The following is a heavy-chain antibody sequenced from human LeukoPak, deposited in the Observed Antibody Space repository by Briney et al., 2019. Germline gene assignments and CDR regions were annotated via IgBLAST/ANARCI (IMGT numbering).Heavy chain of an antibody. CDR2: IIPIFGTA. Sequence: SVKVSCKASGGTFISYAISWVRQAPGQGLEWMGGIIPIFGTANYAQKFQGRVTITAGESTSTAYMELSSLRSEDTAVYYCARGDIVVVPAAIDYYYYGMDVWGQGTTVTVSS. D-gene: IGHD2-2*02. CDR3: ARGDIVVVPAAIDYYYYGMDV. J-gene: IGHJ6*02. V-gene: IGHV1-69*13. CDR1: GGTFISYA.